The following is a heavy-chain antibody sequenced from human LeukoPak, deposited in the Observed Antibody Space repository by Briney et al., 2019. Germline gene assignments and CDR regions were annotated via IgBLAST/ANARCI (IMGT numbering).Heavy chain of an antibody. Sequence: PGGSLRLSCAASGFTVSNNYMSWVRQAPGQGMEWVSVIYSGGSTYYADSVKGRFSISRDNSKNTLYLQMNSLRAEDTAMYYCARAPSDGEAFDIWGQGTMVTVSS. CDR3: ARAPSDGEAFDI. CDR1: GFTVSNNY. V-gene: IGHV3-53*01. CDR2: IYSGGST. J-gene: IGHJ3*02.